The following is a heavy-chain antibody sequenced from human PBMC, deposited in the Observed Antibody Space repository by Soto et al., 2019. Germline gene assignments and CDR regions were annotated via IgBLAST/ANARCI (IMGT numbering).Heavy chain of an antibody. D-gene: IGHD3-22*01. J-gene: IGHJ4*02. V-gene: IGHV1-69*13. CDR2: IIPIFGTA. CDR3: ARGRGYYDSSGYRFYYFDY. Sequence: GASVKVSCKASGGTFSSYAISWVRQAPGQGLEWMGGIIPIFGTANYAQKFQGRVTITADESTSTAYMELSSLRSEDTAVYYCARGRGYYDSSGYRFYYFDYWGQGPLVTVYS. CDR1: GGTFSSYA.